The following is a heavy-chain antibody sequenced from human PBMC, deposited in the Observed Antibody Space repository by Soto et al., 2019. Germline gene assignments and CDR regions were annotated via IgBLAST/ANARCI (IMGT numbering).Heavy chain of an antibody. J-gene: IGHJ6*02. V-gene: IGHV3-9*02. CDR2: IHWNNGAT. D-gene: IGHD3-16*01. CDR3: TEDILPGGADV. CDR1: AFSSHHHA. Sequence: GGSLRLSCVASAFSSHHHAIHWVRQGPGKGLEWVSGIHWNNGATGYADSVKGRFTIFKDNVKNSVYLQMNSLRTDDTAFYYCTEDILPGGADVWGQGTTVTVSS.